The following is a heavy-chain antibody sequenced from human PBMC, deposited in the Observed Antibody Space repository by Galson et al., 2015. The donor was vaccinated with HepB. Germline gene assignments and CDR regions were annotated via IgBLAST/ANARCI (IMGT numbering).Heavy chain of an antibody. Sequence: SLRLSCAASGFIFSDYYMTWIRLAPGKGLEWISYIRGNGGDSAYADSVRGRVTISRDNAKNSLYLEMNTLRVEDTAIYYCARVPTARAAKYYYDYRGQGILVTVSS. J-gene: IGHJ4*02. V-gene: IGHV3-11*06. CDR3: ARVPTARAAKYYYDY. CDR2: IRGNGGDS. CDR1: GFIFSDYY. D-gene: IGHD3-10*01.